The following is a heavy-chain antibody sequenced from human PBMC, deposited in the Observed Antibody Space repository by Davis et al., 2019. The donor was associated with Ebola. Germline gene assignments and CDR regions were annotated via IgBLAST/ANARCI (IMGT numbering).Heavy chain of an antibody. J-gene: IGHJ6*02. V-gene: IGHV3-48*01. CDR1: GFNFNRFE. CDR3: AKDYDSSGYYLLYYYYGMDV. Sequence: GGSLRLSCVASGFNFNRFELNWVRQAPGKGLEWVSYIGGSGSPIYYADSVRGRFTISRDNSKNTLYLQMNSLRAEDTAVYYCAKDYDSSGYYLLYYYYGMDVWGQGTTVTVSS. D-gene: IGHD3-22*01. CDR2: IGGSGSPI.